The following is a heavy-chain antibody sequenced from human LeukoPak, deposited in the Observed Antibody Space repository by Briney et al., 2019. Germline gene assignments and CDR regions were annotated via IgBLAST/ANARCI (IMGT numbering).Heavy chain of an antibody. CDR1: GFAFDTYG. V-gene: IGHV3-23*01. D-gene: IGHD1-14*01. CDR3: ATSTTSFDY. J-gene: IGHJ4*02. Sequence: PGGSLRLSCAASGFAFDTYGMTWARQAPGKGLEWVSSISGSGYNTHYADSVKGRFTTSRDNSKNTLYLQMNSLRAEDTAIYYCATSTTSFDYWGQGTLVTVSS. CDR2: ISGSGYNT.